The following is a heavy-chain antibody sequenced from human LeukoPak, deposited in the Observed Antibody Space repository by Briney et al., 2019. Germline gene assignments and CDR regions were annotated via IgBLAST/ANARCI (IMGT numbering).Heavy chain of an antibody. J-gene: IGHJ6*02. D-gene: IGHD3-22*01. Sequence: SETLSLTCTVSGGSISSSSYYWGWIRQPPGKGLEWIGRIYYSGSTYYNPSLKSRVTISVATSKNQFSLKLSSVTAADTAVYYCARSYYYDSSGPMDVWGQGTTVTVSS. CDR3: ARSYYYDSSGPMDV. CDR2: IYYSGST. CDR1: GGSISSSSYY. V-gene: IGHV4-39*01.